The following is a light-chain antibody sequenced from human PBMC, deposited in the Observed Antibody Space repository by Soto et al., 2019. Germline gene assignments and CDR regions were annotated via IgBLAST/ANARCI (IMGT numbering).Light chain of an antibody. V-gene: IGKV1-12*01. CDR2: SAS. CDR3: QQTNSIPVT. J-gene: IGKJ4*01. Sequence: DIQMTQCPSSLSASVGDKVTITCRASQDISSWLAWFQQKPGKAPKLLIYSASSLQSGVPPRFSGSGSGTDFTLTISGLQPEDFAVYYCQQTNSIPVTFGGGNKVEIK. CDR1: QDISSW.